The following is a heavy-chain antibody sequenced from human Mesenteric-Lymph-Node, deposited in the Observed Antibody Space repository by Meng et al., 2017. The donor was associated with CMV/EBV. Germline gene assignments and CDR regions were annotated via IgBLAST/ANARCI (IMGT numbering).Heavy chain of an antibody. J-gene: IGHJ4*02. CDR3: ARGSSYDILTGYFDY. Sequence: HGQFHHGGAGLFKPSEPLSVTCAFYGGSFSGYYWNWIRQSPEKGLEWIGEINHSGSTTYNPSFTSRIIISVDTSTNQISLNMSSVTAADTAVYYCARGSSYDILTGYFDYWGQGALVTVSS. CDR1: GGSFSGYY. CDR2: INHSGST. D-gene: IGHD3-9*01. V-gene: IGHV4-34*01.